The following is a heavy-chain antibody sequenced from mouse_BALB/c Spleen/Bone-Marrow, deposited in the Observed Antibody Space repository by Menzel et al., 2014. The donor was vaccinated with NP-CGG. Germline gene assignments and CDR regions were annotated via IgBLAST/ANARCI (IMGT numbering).Heavy chain of an antibody. CDR3: ARGTTTVVATDY. V-gene: IGHV1S81*02. CDR1: GYTFTNYW. D-gene: IGHD1-1*01. CDR2: INPSNGRT. Sequence: QVQLQQSGAELVKPGASVKLSCKASGYTFTNYWMHWVKQRPGQGLEWIGEINPSNGRTNYNEKFKSKATLTVDKSSSTAYMQLSSLTSEDSAVYYCARGTTTVVATDYWGQGTTLTVSS. J-gene: IGHJ2*01.